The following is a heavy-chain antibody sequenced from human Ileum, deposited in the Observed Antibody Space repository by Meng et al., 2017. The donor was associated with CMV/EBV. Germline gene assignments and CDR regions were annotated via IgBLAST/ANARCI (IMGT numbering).Heavy chain of an antibody. CDR2: ISSSSSYI. CDR1: GFTFSSYS. V-gene: IGHV3-21*01. CDR3: ARVGGDYYYYGMDV. Sequence: GESLKISCAASGFTFSSYSMNWVRQAPGKGLEWVSSISSSSSYIYYADSAKGRFTISRDNAKNSLYLQMNSLRAEDTAVYYCARVGGDYYYYGMDVWGQGTTVTVSS. J-gene: IGHJ6*02. D-gene: IGHD2-21*01.